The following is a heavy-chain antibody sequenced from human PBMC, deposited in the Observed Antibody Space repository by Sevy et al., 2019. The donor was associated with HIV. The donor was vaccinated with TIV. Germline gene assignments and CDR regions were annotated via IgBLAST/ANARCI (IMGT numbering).Heavy chain of an antibody. CDR1: GGSISSSSYY. J-gene: IGHJ4*02. Sequence: SETLSLTCTVSGGSISSSSYYWDWIRQPLGKGLEWIGSIYYSGSTYYNPSLKSRVTISVDTSKNQFSLKLSSVTAADTAVYYCARLRTVTAWVWGQGTLVTVSS. D-gene: IGHD4-17*01. V-gene: IGHV4-39*01. CDR2: IYYSGST. CDR3: ARLRTVTAWV.